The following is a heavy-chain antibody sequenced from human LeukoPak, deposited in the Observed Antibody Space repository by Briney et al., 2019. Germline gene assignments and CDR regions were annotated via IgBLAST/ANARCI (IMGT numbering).Heavy chain of an antibody. J-gene: IGHJ6*02. Sequence: SDTLSLTCAVYGGSFSGYYWRGLRQPPGKGLEGVGEINHSGSTKYNPSLKSRVTISVDTSKHQFSLKLSSVTAADTAVYYCARLVVVPAAHLAAAVRYYYYYGMDVWGQGTTVTVSS. CDR2: INHSGST. D-gene: IGHD2-2*01. V-gene: IGHV4-34*01. CDR3: ARLVVVPAAHLAAAVRYYYYYGMDV. CDR1: GGSFSGYY.